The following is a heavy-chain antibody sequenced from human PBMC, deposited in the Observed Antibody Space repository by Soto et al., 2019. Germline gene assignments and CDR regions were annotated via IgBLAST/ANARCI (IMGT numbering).Heavy chain of an antibody. V-gene: IGHV3-23*01. D-gene: IGHD5-12*01. CDR2: VGISGDDT. J-gene: IGHJ4*02. CDR3: AKEWSEVAG. Sequence: GGSLRLSCAASGFAFKDDAMYWVRQAPGKGLEWVSSVGISGDDTYYAESVKGRFTISRDNSKNTVHLQMDSLRAEDTAVYYCAKEWSEVAGWGQGTLVTVSS. CDR1: GFAFKDDA.